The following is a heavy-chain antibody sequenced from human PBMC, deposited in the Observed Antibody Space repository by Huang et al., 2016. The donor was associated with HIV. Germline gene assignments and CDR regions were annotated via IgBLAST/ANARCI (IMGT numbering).Heavy chain of an antibody. CDR1: GYAFSDCG. CDR2: VSDASGKT. D-gene: IGHD3-16*01. J-gene: IGHJ3*02. Sequence: QIRLVQSGAEVKQPGASVRVSCQASGYAFSDCGFSWVRQGPGPGPEWVGVVSDASGKTNYGQRFQGRVTLTTDTSTRTVHVDLGSLRSDDTAVYYCARDPKYHSFPYFSQRRGIEIWGQGTVVTVSS. CDR3: ARDPKYHSFPYFSQRRGIEI. V-gene: IGHV1-18*04.